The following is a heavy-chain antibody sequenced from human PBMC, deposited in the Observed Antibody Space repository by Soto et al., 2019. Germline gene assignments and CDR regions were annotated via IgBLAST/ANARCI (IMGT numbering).Heavy chain of an antibody. D-gene: IGHD3-10*01. CDR3: ARGAAGGSGSYPPHGP. CDR1: GGSFSGYY. V-gene: IGHV4-34*01. CDR2: INHSGST. Sequence: SETLSLTCAVYGGSFSGYYWSWIRQPPGKGLEWIGEINHSGSTNYNPSLKSRVTISVDTSKNQFSLKLSSVTAADTAVYYCARGAAGGSGSYPPHGPWGQGTLVTVSS. J-gene: IGHJ5*02.